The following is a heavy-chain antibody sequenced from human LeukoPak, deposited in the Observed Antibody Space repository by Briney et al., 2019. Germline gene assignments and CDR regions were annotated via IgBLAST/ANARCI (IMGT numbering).Heavy chain of an antibody. CDR1: GFTFSGSA. V-gene: IGHV3-73*01. D-gene: IGHD4-23*01. CDR2: ITTKANSYAT. Sequence: PGGSLRLSCAASGFTFSGSAMHWVRQASGKGLKWVGRITTKANSYATVYAASVKGRFTISRDDSKKTAFLQMKSLKTEDTAVYYCTRTTTVVTDVFDYWGQGTLVTVSS. CDR3: TRTTTVVTDVFDY. J-gene: IGHJ4*02.